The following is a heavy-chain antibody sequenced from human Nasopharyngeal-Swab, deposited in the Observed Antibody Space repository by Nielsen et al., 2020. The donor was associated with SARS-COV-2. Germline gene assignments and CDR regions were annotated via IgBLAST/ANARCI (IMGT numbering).Heavy chain of an antibody. D-gene: IGHD2-15*01. Sequence: GESLKISCKGSGYSFTSYWIGWVRQMPGKGLEWMGIICPGDSDTRYSPSFQGQVTISADKSISTAYLQWSSLKASDTAMYYCARRVGYCSGGSCYFDYWGQGTLVTVSS. V-gene: IGHV5-51*01. CDR2: ICPGDSDT. J-gene: IGHJ4*02. CDR1: GYSFTSYW. CDR3: ARRVGYCSGGSCYFDY.